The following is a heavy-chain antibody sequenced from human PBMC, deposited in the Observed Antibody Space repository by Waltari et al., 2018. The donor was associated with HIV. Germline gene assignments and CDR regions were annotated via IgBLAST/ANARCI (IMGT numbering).Heavy chain of an antibody. V-gene: IGHV3-74*01. D-gene: IGHD4-17*01. Sequence: EVQLVESGGGLVQAGGSLRLSCAASGFPCSSHWMHWVRQAPGKGLVWGARLNGDGGSASYADSVRGRFSIARENAENSLHLHMNSVRTEDTGLYYCTRVGVETTGPADYWGQGTLVTVSS. CDR3: TRVGVETTGPADY. J-gene: IGHJ4*02. CDR2: LNGDGGSA. CDR1: GFPCSSHW.